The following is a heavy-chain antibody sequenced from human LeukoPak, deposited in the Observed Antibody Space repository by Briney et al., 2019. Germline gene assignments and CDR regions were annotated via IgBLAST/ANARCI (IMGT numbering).Heavy chain of an antibody. Sequence: SVKVSCKASGGTFSSYAISWVRQAPGQGLEWMGGIIPIFGTANYAQKLQGRVTMTTDTSTSTAYMELRSLRSDDTAVYYCASRSRENWFDPWGQGTLVTVSS. CDR1: GGTFSSYA. J-gene: IGHJ5*02. CDR2: IIPIFGTA. D-gene: IGHD1-26*01. CDR3: ASRSRENWFDP. V-gene: IGHV1-69*05.